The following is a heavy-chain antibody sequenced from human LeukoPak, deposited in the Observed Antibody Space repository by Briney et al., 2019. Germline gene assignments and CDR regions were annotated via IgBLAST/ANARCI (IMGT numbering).Heavy chain of an antibody. CDR2: ISYDGSNK. J-gene: IGHJ3*02. V-gene: IGHV3-30*03. CDR1: GFTVSSNY. CDR3: ARDGIAAAVRAFDI. D-gene: IGHD6-13*01. Sequence: GGSLRLSRTASGFTVSSNYMSWVRQAPGKGLEWVAVISYDGSNKYYSDSVKGRFTISRDNSKNTLYLQMNSLRAEDTAVYYCARDGIAAAVRAFDIWGQGTMVTVSS.